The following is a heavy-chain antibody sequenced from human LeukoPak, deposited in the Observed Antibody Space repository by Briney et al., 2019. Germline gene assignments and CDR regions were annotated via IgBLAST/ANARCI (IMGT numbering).Heavy chain of an antibody. Sequence: PSETLSLTCTVSGGSISSHYWSWIRQPPGKGLEWIGYIYYSGSTNYNPSLKSRVTISVDTSKNQFSLKLSSVTAADTAVYYCARITGYSYHGFDYWGQGTLVTVSS. D-gene: IGHD5-18*01. CDR3: ARITGYSYHGFDY. CDR2: IYYSGST. CDR1: GGSISSHY. V-gene: IGHV4-59*11. J-gene: IGHJ4*02.